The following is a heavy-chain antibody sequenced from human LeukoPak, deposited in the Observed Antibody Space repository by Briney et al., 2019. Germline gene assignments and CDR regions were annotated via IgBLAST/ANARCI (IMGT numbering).Heavy chain of an antibody. CDR3: ASLTLHGAAAGLDY. CDR1: GFTFSSY. V-gene: IGHV4-34*01. D-gene: IGHD6-13*01. J-gene: IGHJ4*02. Sequence: PGGSLRLSCAASGFTFSSYWSWIRQPPGKGLEWIGEINHSGSTNYNPSLKSRVTISVDTSKNQFSLKLSSVTAADTAVYYCASLTLHGAAAGLDYWGQGTLVTVSS. CDR2: INHSGST.